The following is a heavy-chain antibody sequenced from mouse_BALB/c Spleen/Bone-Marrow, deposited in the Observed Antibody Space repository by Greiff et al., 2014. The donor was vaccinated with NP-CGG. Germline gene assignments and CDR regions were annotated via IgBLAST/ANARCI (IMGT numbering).Heavy chain of an antibody. J-gene: IGHJ1*01. Sequence: LQQSXSELVRPGASVKLSCKASGYTFTSYWMHWVKQRHGQGLEWIGNIYPGSGSTNYDEKFKSKGTLTVDTSSSTAYMHLSSLTSEDSAVYYCTRKNWDEGYFDVWGAGTTVTVSS. CDR2: IYPGSGST. D-gene: IGHD4-1*01. CDR3: TRKNWDEGYFDV. CDR1: GYTFTSYW. V-gene: IGHV1S22*01.